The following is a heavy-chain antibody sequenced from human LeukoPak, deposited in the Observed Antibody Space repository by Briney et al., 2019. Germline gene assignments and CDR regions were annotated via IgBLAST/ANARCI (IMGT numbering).Heavy chain of an antibody. J-gene: IGHJ4*02. Sequence: KPSETLSLTCTVSGGSISSSSYYWGWIRQPPGKGVEWVGSIYYSGSTYYNPSLKSRVTISVDTSKNQFSLKLSSVTAADTAVYYCARHLLLDYWGQGTLVTVSS. D-gene: IGHD2-15*01. CDR2: IYYSGST. CDR3: ARHLLLDY. CDR1: GGSISSSSYY. V-gene: IGHV4-39*01.